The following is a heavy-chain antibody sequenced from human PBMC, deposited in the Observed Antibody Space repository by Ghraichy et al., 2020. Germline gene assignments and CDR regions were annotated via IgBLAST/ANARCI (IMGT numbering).Heavy chain of an antibody. D-gene: IGHD3-22*01. Sequence: SETLSPTCTVSGGSISSSSYYWGWIRQPPGKGLEWIGTMYYSGSTYYNPSLKSRVTISVDTSKNQFSLKLSSVTAADTAVYYCARRPHPYSSGRGYNGGQGTLVTVSS. V-gene: IGHV4-39*01. CDR1: GGSISSSSYY. J-gene: IGHJ4*02. CDR3: ARRPHPYSSGRGYN. CDR2: MYYSGST.